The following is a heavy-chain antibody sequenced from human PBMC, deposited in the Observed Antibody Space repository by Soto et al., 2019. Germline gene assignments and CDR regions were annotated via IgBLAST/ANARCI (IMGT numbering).Heavy chain of an antibody. J-gene: IGHJ4*02. D-gene: IGHD1-1*01. CDR3: ARVGDWNGFDY. CDR2: IYYSGST. Sequence: SETLSLTCTVSGGSISSGDYYWSWIRQPPGKGLEWIGYIYYSGSTYYNPSLKSRVTISVDTSKNQFSLKLSSVTAADTAVYYCARVGDWNGFDYWGQGTLVTVSS. CDR1: GGSISSGDYY. V-gene: IGHV4-30-4*01.